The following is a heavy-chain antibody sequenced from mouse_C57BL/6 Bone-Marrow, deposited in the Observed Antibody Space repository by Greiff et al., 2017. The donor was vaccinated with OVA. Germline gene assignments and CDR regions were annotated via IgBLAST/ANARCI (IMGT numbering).Heavy chain of an antibody. D-gene: IGHD2-1*01. V-gene: IGHV1-72*01. CDR2: IDPNSGGT. CDR1: GYTFTSYW. Sequence: QVQLQQPGAELVKPGASVKLSCKASGYTFTSYWMHWVKQRPGRGLEWIGRIDPNSGGTKYNEKFKGKATLTVDKPSSTAYMQRSSLASEDSAVYDCAHGGDGNWCAYWGQGTLVTVSA. J-gene: IGHJ3*01. CDR3: AHGGDGNWCAY.